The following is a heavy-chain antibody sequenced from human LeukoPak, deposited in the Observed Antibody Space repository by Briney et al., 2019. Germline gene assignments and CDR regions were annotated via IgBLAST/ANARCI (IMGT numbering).Heavy chain of an antibody. Sequence: GGSLRLSCAASGFTFSSYAMSWVRQAPGKGLEWVAVIWYDGSKKYYADSVKGRFTISRDNSKNTLYLQMNSLRAEDSAVYYCASDQASDTFTVPFGHWGQGTLVTVSS. V-gene: IGHV3-33*08. CDR2: IWYDGSKK. D-gene: IGHD4-17*01. CDR1: GFTFSSYA. CDR3: ASDQASDTFTVPFGH. J-gene: IGHJ4*02.